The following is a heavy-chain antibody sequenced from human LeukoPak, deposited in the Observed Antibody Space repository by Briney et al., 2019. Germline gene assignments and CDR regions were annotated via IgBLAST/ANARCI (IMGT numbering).Heavy chain of an antibody. CDR3: AREGFNYDFAF. CDR2: IYTSGST. J-gene: IGHJ4*02. Sequence: SETLSLTCTVSGGSISSYYWNWIRQPAGKGLEWIGRIYTSGSTNYSPSLKSRVTMSVDTSKNQFSLKLSSVTAADTAMYYCAREGFNYDFAFWGQGTLVTVSS. D-gene: IGHD3-22*01. CDR1: GGSISSYY. V-gene: IGHV4-4*07.